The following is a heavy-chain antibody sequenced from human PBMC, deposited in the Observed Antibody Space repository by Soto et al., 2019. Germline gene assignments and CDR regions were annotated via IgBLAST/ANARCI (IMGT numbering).Heavy chain of an antibody. V-gene: IGHV3-23*01. Sequence: EVQLLESGGGLVQPGGSMRLSCAASGFTFSTYTMSWVRRAPGKGLEWVSAISGSGASPSYADSVQGRFTISRDNPKRTMYLQMNNLRAEDTAVYYCAKARCSTTNCYVPDYWGHGTLVTVSS. CDR3: AKARCSTTNCYVPDY. J-gene: IGHJ4*01. CDR2: ISGSGASP. D-gene: IGHD2-2*01. CDR1: GFTFSTYT.